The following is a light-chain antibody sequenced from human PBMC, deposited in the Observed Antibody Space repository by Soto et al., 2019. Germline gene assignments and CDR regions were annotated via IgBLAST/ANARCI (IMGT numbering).Light chain of an antibody. J-gene: IGLJ1*01. CDR1: SSDVGGYNY. V-gene: IGLV2-14*01. Sequence: QSALTQPASVSGSPGQSITISCTGTSSDVGGYNYVSWYQQHPGKAPKLMIYEVSNRPSGVSNRFSGSKYGNTASLTISGLQDEDEADYYCSSYTSSSTIYVFGTGSKLTVL. CDR2: EVS. CDR3: SSYTSSSTIYV.